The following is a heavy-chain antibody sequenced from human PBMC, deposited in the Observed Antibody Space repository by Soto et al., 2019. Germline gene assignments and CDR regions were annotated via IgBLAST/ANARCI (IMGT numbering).Heavy chain of an antibody. Sequence: GGSLRLSCAASGFTFDDYGMSWVRQAPGKGLEWVSGINWNGGSTGYALSVKSRITINPDTSNNQFSLHLNSVTPEDTAVYYCARQIAATGTAGTFDYWGQGTLVTVSS. CDR3: ARQIAATGTAGTFDY. CDR1: GFTFDDYG. J-gene: IGHJ4*02. D-gene: IGHD6-13*01. CDR2: INWNGGST. V-gene: IGHV3-20*04.